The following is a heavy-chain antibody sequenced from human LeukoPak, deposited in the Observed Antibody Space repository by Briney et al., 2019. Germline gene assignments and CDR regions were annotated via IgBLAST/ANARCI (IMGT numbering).Heavy chain of an antibody. CDR3: ASTPRLMTGYYDDAFDI. CDR2: IYSGGST. D-gene: IGHD3-9*01. CDR1: GFTVSSNY. J-gene: IGHJ3*02. Sequence: PGGSLRLSCAASGFTVSSNYMSWVRQAPGKGLEWVSVIYSGGSTYYADSVKGRFTISRDNSKNTLYLQMNSLRAEDTAVYYCASTPRLMTGYYDDAFDIWGQGTMVTVSS. V-gene: IGHV3-53*01.